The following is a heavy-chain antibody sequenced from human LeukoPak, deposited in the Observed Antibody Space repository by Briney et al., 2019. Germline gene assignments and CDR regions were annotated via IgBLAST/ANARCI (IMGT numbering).Heavy chain of an antibody. D-gene: IGHD2-21*01. CDR1: GFTFSSYG. CDR2: KSYDGSNK. Sequence: GGSLRLSCAASGFTFSSYGMHWVRQAPGKGLEWVAVKSYDGSNKYYADSVKGRFTISRDNSKNTLYLQMNSLRAEDTAVYYCAKDAPEGIVVVNLLDYWGQGTLVTVSS. CDR3: AKDAPEGIVVVNLLDY. J-gene: IGHJ4*02. V-gene: IGHV3-30*18.